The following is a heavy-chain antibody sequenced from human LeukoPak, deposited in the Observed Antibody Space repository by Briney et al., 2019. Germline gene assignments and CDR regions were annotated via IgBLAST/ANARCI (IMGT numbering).Heavy chain of an antibody. V-gene: IGHV3-11*04. CDR3: ARVGGYCSSTSCWGENWFDP. CDR1: GFTFSDYY. Sequence: PGGSLRLSCAAPGFTFSDYYMSWIRQAQGKGLEWVSYISSSGSTIYYADSVKGRFTISRDNAKNSLYLQMNSLRAEDTAVYYCARVGGYCSSTSCWGENWFDPWGQGTLVTVSS. D-gene: IGHD2-2*01. CDR2: ISSSGSTI. J-gene: IGHJ5*02.